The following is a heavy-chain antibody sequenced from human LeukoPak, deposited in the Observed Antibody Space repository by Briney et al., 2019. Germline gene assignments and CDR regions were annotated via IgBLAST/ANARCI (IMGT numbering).Heavy chain of an antibody. CDR1: GFTFDDYA. J-gene: IGHJ4*02. Sequence: GGSLRLSCAASGFTFDDYAMHWVRQAPGKGLEWVSIISWDGGSTYYADSVKGRFTISRDNSKNSLYLQMNSLRAEDTALYYCAKMGTSGYQSDYWGQGTLVTVSS. CDR2: ISWDGGST. CDR3: AKMGTSGYQSDY. D-gene: IGHD3-3*01. V-gene: IGHV3-43D*03.